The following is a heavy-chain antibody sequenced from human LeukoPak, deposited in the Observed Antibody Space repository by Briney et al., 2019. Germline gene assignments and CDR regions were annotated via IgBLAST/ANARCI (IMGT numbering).Heavy chain of an antibody. V-gene: IGHV3-30*02. D-gene: IGHD3-22*01. CDR1: GFTFSSYG. CDR3: AKGGYYDSSGYQALDY. Sequence: PGGSLRLSCAASGFTFSSYGMHWVRQAPGKGLEWVAVIWYGGSNKYYADSVKGRFTISRDNSKNTLYLQMNSLRAEDTAVYYCAKGGYYDSSGYQALDYWGQGTLVTVSS. J-gene: IGHJ4*02. CDR2: IWYGGSNK.